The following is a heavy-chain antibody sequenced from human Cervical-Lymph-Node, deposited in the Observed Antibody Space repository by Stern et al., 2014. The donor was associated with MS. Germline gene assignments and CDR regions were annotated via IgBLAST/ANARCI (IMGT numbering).Heavy chain of an antibody. D-gene: IGHD3-22*01. J-gene: IGHJ3*01. CDR2: INIDEGNT. CDR1: GYTFIQYA. CDR3: ASGPGYFGAVFDL. Sequence: QVQLVQSGAEVKKPGASVKVSCKASGYTFIQYAIHWVRQAPGQRLEYMGWINIDEGNTKYSQQFQGRIAFTRDTSANTAYVELSTLTSEDTAIYYCASGPGYFGAVFDLWGQGTMVTVSS. V-gene: IGHV1-3*04.